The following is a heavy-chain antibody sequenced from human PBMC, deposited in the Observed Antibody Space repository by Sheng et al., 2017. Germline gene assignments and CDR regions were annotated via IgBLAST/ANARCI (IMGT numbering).Heavy chain of an antibody. CDR2: IWYDGSNK. Sequence: ESGGGVVQPGRSLRLSCAASGFTFSSYGMHWVRQAPGKGLEWVAVIWYDGSNKYYADSVKGRFTISRDNSKNTLYLQMNSLRAEDTAVYYCARGVEYYYDSSGSAFDIWGQGTMVTVSS. D-gene: IGHD3-22*01. J-gene: IGHJ3*02. CDR1: GFTFSSYG. V-gene: IGHV3-33*01. CDR3: ARGVEYYYDSSGSAFDI.